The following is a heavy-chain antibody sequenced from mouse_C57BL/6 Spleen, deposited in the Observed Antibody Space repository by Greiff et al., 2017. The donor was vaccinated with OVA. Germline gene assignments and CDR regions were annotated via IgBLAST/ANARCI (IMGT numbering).Heavy chain of an antibody. CDR2: IDPNSGGT. CDR1: GYTFTSYW. V-gene: IGHV1-72*01. D-gene: IGHD1-1*01. J-gene: IGHJ4*01. CDR3: ARREAHYYGSSHYYAMDY. Sequence: QVQLQQPGAELVKPGASVKLSCKASGYTFTSYWMHWVKQRPGRGLEWIGRIDPNSGGTKYNEKFKSKATLTVDKPSSTAYMQLSSLTSEDSAVYYCARREAHYYGSSHYYAMDYGGQGTSVTVAS.